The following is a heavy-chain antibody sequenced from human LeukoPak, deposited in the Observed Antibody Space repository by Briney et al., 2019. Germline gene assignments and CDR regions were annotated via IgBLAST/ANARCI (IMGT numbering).Heavy chain of an antibody. CDR1: GFTLSGYV. V-gene: IGHV3-30-3*01. D-gene: IGHD5/OR15-5a*01. CDR3: ARDLYPYYYYYSMDV. Sequence: GGSLRLSCAASGFTLSGYVMHWVRQPPGKGLEWVTLISFDGSNKYYADSVKGRFTISRDRNTLSLQMNSLRTDDTAVYYCARDLYPYYYYYSMDVWGKGTTVTVSS. CDR2: ISFDGSNK. J-gene: IGHJ6*03.